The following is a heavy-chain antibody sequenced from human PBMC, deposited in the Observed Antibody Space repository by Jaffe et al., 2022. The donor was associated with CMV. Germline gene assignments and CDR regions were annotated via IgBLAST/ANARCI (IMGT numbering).Heavy chain of an antibody. CDR2: INHSGST. V-gene: IGHV4-34*01. CDR3: ARGGYCSGGSCSGYYYYYYMDV. CDR1: GGSFSGYY. Sequence: QVQLQQWGAGLLKPSETLSLTCAVYGGSFSGYYWSWIRQPPGKGLEWIGEINHSGSTNYNPSLKSRVTISVDTSKNQFSLKLSSVTAADTAVYYCARGGYCSGGSCSGYYYYYYMDVWGKGTTVTVSS. J-gene: IGHJ6*03. D-gene: IGHD2-15*01.